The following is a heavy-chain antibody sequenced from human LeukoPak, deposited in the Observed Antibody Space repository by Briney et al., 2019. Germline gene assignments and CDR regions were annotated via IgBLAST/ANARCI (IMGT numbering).Heavy chain of an antibody. V-gene: IGHV4-31*03. CDR3: ARGILFSYPRTAFDI. D-gene: IGHD1-26*01. Sequence: SETLSLTCTVSGGSISSGGYYWSWIRQHPGQGLEWIGYIYYSGSTYYNPSLKSRVTISVDTSKNQFSLKLSSVTAADTAVYYCARGILFSYPRTAFDIWGQGTMVTVSS. CDR2: IYYSGST. J-gene: IGHJ3*02. CDR1: GGSISSGGYY.